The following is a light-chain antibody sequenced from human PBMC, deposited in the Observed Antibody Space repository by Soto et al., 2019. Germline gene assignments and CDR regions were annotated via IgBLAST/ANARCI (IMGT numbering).Light chain of an antibody. CDR2: EVS. Sequence: QSALTQPPSVSGSPGQSVTISCTGTSTDFVSYNRVSWYQQPPGTAPKLIIYEVSKRPSGVPDRFSGSKSGNTASLTVSGLQAEDEADYYCSSYAGSNNFVVFGGGTKLTVL. CDR3: SSYAGSNNFVV. J-gene: IGLJ2*01. CDR1: STDFVSYNR. V-gene: IGLV2-8*01.